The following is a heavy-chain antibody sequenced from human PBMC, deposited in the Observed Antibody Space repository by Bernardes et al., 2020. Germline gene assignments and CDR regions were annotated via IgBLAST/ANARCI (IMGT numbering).Heavy chain of an antibody. CDR1: GYTLTELS. D-gene: IGHD3-10*01. CDR2: FDPEDGET. CDR3: VAVVLCFGGLGA. Sequence: ASVKVSCKVSGYTLTELSMHWVRQAPGKGLEWMGGFDPEDGETIYAQKFQGRVTMTEDTSTDTAYMELSSLRSEDTAVYYCVAVVLCFGGLGAWGQGTLVTVSS. V-gene: IGHV1-24*01. J-gene: IGHJ5*02.